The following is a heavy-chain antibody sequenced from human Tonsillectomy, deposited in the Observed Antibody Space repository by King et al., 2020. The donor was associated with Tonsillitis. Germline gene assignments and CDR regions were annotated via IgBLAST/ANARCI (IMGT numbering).Heavy chain of an antibody. V-gene: IGHV3-43*02. Sequence: VQLVESGGGVVQPGGSLRLSCAASGFTFEDYAMHWVRQAPGKGLEWVSLFSGDGDSTYFADSVKGRFTISRDKRKDSLYLQMNSLRTEDTALYYCAKDICSGGSCYIGLDYWGQGTLVTVSS. CDR2: FSGDGDST. J-gene: IGHJ4*02. D-gene: IGHD2-15*01. CDR3: AKDICSGGSCYIGLDY. CDR1: GFTFEDYA.